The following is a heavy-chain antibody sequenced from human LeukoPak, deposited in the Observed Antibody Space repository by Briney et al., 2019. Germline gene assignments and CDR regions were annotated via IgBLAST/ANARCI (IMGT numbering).Heavy chain of an antibody. J-gene: IGHJ6*04. CDR3: AELGITMIGGV. Sequence: GESLRLSCAASGFTFSSYEMNWVRQAPGPGLEWVSYSSSSGSTIYYADSVKGRFTISRDNAKNSLYLQMNSLRAEDTAVYYCAELGITMIGGVWGKGTTVTISS. V-gene: IGHV3-48*03. CDR1: GFTFSSYE. D-gene: IGHD3-10*02. CDR2: SSSSGSTI.